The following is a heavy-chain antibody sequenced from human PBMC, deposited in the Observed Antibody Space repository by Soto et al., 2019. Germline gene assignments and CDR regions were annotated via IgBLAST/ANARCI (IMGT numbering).Heavy chain of an antibody. CDR3: AKDRYGDYGGIDY. CDR1: GFTFSTYA. CDR2: ITGSGGRT. V-gene: IGHV3-23*01. Sequence: EGSLRLSCAASGFTFSTYAMIWVRQAPGKGLEWVSVITGSGGRTYYADSVKGRFTISRDTSKKTLFLQMNSLRAEDTAVYYCAKDRYGDYGGIDYWGQGTMVTVSS. D-gene: IGHD4-17*01. J-gene: IGHJ4*02.